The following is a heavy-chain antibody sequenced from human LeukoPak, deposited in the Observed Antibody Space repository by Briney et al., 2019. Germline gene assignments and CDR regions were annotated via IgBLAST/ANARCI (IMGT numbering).Heavy chain of an antibody. J-gene: IGHJ4*02. CDR2: ISASGSTI. V-gene: IGHV3-48*03. D-gene: IGHD4-17*01. CDR3: ARSTVTNHFDY. CDR1: GFTFRDYE. Sequence: GGSLRLSCAASGFTFRDYEMNWVRQAPRKGLEWISYISASGSTIKYVDPVKGRFTISRDNAKNSLYLQMNSLRAEDTAVYYCARSTVTNHFDYWGQGTLVTVSS.